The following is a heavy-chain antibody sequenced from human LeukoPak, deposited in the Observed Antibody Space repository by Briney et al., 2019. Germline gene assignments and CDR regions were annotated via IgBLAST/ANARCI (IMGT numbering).Heavy chain of an antibody. Sequence: GGSRRLSCAASGFTFSIYAMSWVRQAPGKGLEWVSAISGSGGSTYYADSVKGRFTISRDNSKNTLYLQMNSLIAEDTAVYYCAKQWVTGSSSSSSFDYWGQGTLVTVSS. J-gene: IGHJ4*02. CDR2: ISGSGGST. CDR1: GFTFSIYA. V-gene: IGHV3-23*01. D-gene: IGHD6-13*01. CDR3: AKQWVTGSSSSSSFDY.